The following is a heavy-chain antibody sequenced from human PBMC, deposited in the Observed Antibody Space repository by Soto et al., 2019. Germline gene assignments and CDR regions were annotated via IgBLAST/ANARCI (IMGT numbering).Heavy chain of an antibody. J-gene: IGHJ6*02. Sequence: PGESLKFSCTGSGYSFTRYWIGWVRQKPGKGLEWMGIIYPGDSDTRYSPSFQGQVTISADKSISTAYLQWSSLKASDTAMYYCARYWHSYSLNYYRGMDVWGQGTTVTVSS. CDR2: IYPGDSDT. D-gene: IGHD5-18*01. CDR3: ARYWHSYSLNYYRGMDV. V-gene: IGHV5-51*01. CDR1: GYSFTRYW.